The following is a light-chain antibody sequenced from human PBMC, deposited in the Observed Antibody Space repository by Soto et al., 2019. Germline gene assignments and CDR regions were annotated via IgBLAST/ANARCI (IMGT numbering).Light chain of an antibody. Sequence: EIVWTQSQGTLSLSPGEKATLSCRASQSVRNNYLAWYQQKPGKAPRLLIYGASSRYTGIPDRISDSGSGTDFRLNVSILEYEASTLYYCQQYISAPTWTFGEGTKVEI. CDR2: GAS. J-gene: IGKJ1*01. V-gene: IGKV3-20*01. CDR3: QQYISAPTWT. CDR1: QSVRNNY.